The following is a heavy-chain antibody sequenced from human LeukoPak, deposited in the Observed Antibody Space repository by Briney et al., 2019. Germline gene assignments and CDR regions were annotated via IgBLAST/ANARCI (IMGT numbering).Heavy chain of an antibody. CDR1: GFSFTNYW. J-gene: IGHJ4*02. CDR3: ASPHGSGSYYNPKL. Sequence: GESLKISCKASGFSFTNYWIGWVRQMPGKGLEWMGIIYPGDSDSRCSPSFQGQVTISADRSISTTYLQWSSLKASDTAMYYCASPHGSGSYYNPKLWGQGTLVTVSS. V-gene: IGHV5-51*01. D-gene: IGHD3-10*01. CDR2: IYPGDSDS.